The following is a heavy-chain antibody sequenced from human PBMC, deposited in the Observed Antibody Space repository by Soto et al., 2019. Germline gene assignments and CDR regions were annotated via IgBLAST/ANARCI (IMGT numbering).Heavy chain of an antibody. J-gene: IGHJ4*02. Sequence: PGGSLRLSCAASGFTFSSYAMSWVRQAPGKGLEWVSAISGSGGSTYYADSVKGRFTISRDNSKNTLYLQMNSLRAEDTAVYYCAKTSSQLASLLYDYIWGSLVSFDYWGQGTLVTVSS. CDR3: AKTSSQLASLLYDYIWGSLVSFDY. V-gene: IGHV3-23*01. CDR1: GFTFSSYA. CDR2: ISGSGGST. D-gene: IGHD3-16*01.